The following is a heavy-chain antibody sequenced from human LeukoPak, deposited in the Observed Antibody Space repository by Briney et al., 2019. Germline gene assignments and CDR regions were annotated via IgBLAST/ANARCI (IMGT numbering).Heavy chain of an antibody. CDR2: IYYSGST. CDR3: ARGGIVVVPAAQDAFDI. D-gene: IGHD2-2*01. CDR1: GGSISSSSYY. V-gene: IGHV4-39*01. J-gene: IGHJ3*02. Sequence: SETLSLTCTVSGGSISSSSYYWGWIRQPPGKGLEWIGSIYYSGSTYYNPSLKSRVTISVDTSKNQFSRKLSSVTAADTAVYYCARGGIVVVPAAQDAFDIWGQGTMVTVSS.